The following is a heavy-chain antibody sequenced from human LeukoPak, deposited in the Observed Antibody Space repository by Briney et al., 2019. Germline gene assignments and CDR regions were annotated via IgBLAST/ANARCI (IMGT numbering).Heavy chain of an antibody. Sequence: SETLSLTCAVYGGSFSGYYWSWIRQPPGKGLEWIGEINHSGSTNCNPSLKSRVTISVDTSKNQFSLKLSSVTAADTAVYYCARRGYYYGSGSYYRSRYFDYWGQGTLVTVSS. CDR2: INHSGST. CDR1: GGSFSGYY. V-gene: IGHV4-34*01. J-gene: IGHJ4*02. D-gene: IGHD3-10*01. CDR3: ARRGYYYGSGSYYRSRYFDY.